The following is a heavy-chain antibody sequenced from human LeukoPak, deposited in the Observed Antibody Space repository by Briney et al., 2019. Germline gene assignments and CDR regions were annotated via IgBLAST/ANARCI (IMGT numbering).Heavy chain of an antibody. V-gene: IGHV4-34*01. D-gene: IGHD3-22*01. CDR3: AKDWAMIVVVITPDY. Sequence: SETLSLTCAVYGGSFSGYYWSWIRQPPGKGLEWIGEINHSGSTNYNPSLKSRVTISVDTSKNQFSLKLSSVTAADTAVYYCAKDWAMIVVVITPDYWGQGTLVTVSS. J-gene: IGHJ4*02. CDR1: GGSFSGYY. CDR2: INHSGST.